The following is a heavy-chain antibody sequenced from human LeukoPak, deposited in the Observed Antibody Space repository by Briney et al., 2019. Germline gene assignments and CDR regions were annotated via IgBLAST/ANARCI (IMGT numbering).Heavy chain of an antibody. D-gene: IGHD2-15*01. V-gene: IGHV4-59*08. J-gene: IGHJ4*02. CDR2: ICYSGNI. Sequence: SETLSLTCTVSGGSITSYYWSWIRQPPGKGLEWIGYICYSGNISYNPSLKGRVAISVDTSKNQFSLKLTSVTAADTAVYYCARQSRRLVAAALSFDYWGQGALVTVSS. CDR3: ARQSRRLVAAALSFDY. CDR1: GGSITSYY.